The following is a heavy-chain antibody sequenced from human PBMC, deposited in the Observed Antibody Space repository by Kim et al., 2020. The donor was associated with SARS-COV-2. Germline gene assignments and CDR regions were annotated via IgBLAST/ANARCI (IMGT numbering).Heavy chain of an antibody. V-gene: IGHV3-11*05. J-gene: IGHJ4*02. CDR2: NSSSSSYT. Sequence: GGSLRLSCAASGFTFSDYYMSWIRQAPGKGLEWVSYNSSSSSYTNYADSVKGRFTISRDNAKNSLYLQMNSLRAEDTAVYYCARARNTSIVVVVAATPYYFDYWGQGTLVTVSS. CDR3: ARARNTSIVVVVAATPYYFDY. D-gene: IGHD2-15*01. CDR1: GFTFSDYY.